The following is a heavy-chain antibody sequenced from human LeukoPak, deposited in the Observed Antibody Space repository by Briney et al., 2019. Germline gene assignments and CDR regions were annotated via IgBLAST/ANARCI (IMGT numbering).Heavy chain of an antibody. J-gene: IGHJ4*02. CDR2: ITPSSSSI. CDR3: ARDLLGDYDY. D-gene: IGHD4-17*01. Sequence: PGGSLRLSCAASGFTFSSYSMNWVRQAPGKGLEWISYITPSSSSIYYADSVRGRFTTSRDNAKNSMYLQMNSLRTEDTAVYYCARDLLGDYDYWGQGTLDTVSS. V-gene: IGHV3-48*01. CDR1: GFTFSSYS.